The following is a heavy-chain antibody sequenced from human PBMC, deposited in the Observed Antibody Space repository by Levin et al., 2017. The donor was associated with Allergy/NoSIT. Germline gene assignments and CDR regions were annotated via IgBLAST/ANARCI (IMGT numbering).Heavy chain of an antibody. D-gene: IGHD3-10*01. CDR2: IKQDGSEK. CDR3: ARDVTMVRGVIISNAFDI. CDR1: GFTFSSYW. V-gene: IGHV3-7*01. J-gene: IGHJ3*02. Sequence: SCAASGFTFSSYWMSWVRQAPGKGLEWVANIKQDGSEKYYVDSVKGRFTISRDNAKNSLYLQMNSLRAEDTAVYYCARDVTMVRGVIISNAFDIWGQGTMVTVSS.